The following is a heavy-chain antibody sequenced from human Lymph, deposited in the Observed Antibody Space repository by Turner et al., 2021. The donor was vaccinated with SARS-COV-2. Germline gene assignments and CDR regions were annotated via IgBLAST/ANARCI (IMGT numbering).Heavy chain of an antibody. CDR3: ARDLGTYGMDV. Sequence: EVQLVASGGGLMQPGGSLRLSCAASGIIGSRIYMNWVRQAAGKGLEWVSVIYSGGTTYYADSVKGRFTISRDNSKNTLYLQMNSLRVEDTAVYYGARDLGTYGMDVWGQGTTVTVSS. CDR1: GIIGSRIY. D-gene: IGHD6-13*01. V-gene: IGHV3-53*01. CDR2: IYSGGTT. J-gene: IGHJ6*02.